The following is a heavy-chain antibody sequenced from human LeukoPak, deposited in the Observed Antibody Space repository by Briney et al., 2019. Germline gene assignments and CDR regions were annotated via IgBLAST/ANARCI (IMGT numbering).Heavy chain of an antibody. J-gene: IGHJ4*02. CDR1: GFTFRSYA. Sequence: GWSLTLSCAASGFTFRSYAMSWLRPAPGKGLEWVSAISAGSRKYYADSVKGQFTISRDNSKNTLYLQMNSLRAEDTAVYYCAKGGSTSPNGINDYWGQGTLVTVSS. CDR3: AKGGSTSPNGINDY. CDR2: ISAGSRK. V-gene: IGHV3-23*01. D-gene: IGHD2-2*01.